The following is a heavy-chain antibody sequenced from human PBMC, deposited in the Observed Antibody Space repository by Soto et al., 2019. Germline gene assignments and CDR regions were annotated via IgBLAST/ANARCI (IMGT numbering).Heavy chain of an antibody. Sequence: GASVKVSCKASGYTFTYRYLHWVRQAPGQALEWMGWITPFNGNTNYAQKFQDRVTITRDRSMSTAYMELSSLRSEDTAMYYCAGHQYYYDSSGQGDAFDIWGQGTMVTVSS. CDR3: AGHQYYYDSSGQGDAFDI. CDR1: GYTFTYRY. CDR2: ITPFNGNT. J-gene: IGHJ3*02. D-gene: IGHD3-22*01. V-gene: IGHV1-45*02.